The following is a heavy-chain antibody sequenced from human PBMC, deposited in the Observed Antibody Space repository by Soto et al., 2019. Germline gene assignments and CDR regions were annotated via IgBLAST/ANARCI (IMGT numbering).Heavy chain of an antibody. CDR2: VYYTGST. CDR3: ASYYGDYNYYFAY. J-gene: IGHJ4*02. CDR1: GGSISRSSYY. V-gene: IGHV4-39*01. D-gene: IGHD4-17*01. Sequence: SETLSLTCTVSGGSISRSSYYWGWIRQPPGKGLEWIGSVYYTGSTYYNPSLKSRVTISVDTSKNQFSLKLSSVTAADTAVYYCASYYGDYNYYFAYWGQGTLVTVS.